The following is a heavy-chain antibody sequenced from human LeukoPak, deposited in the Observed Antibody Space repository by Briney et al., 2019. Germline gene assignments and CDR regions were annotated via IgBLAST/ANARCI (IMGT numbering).Heavy chain of an antibody. CDR1: GYSISSGYY. Sequence: PSETLSLTCTVSGYSISSGYYWGWIRQPPGKGLEWIGSIYHSGSTYYNPSLKSRVTISVDTSKNQFSLKLSSVTAADTAVYYCARDGHYDILTGYYQIDAFDIWGQGTMVTVPS. D-gene: IGHD3-9*01. CDR2: IYHSGST. J-gene: IGHJ3*02. V-gene: IGHV4-38-2*02. CDR3: ARDGHYDILTGYYQIDAFDI.